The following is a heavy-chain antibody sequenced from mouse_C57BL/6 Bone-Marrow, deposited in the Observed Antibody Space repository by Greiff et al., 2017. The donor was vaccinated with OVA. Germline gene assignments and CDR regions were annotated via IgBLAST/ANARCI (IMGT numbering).Heavy chain of an antibody. Sequence: VQLQQPGAELVKPGASVKMSCKASGYTFTSYWITWVKQRPGQGLEWIGDIYPGSGSTNYNEKFKSKATLTVDTSSSTAYMQHSSLTSEDAAVYYGARTLLITSLGYWGQGTTLTVSS. D-gene: IGHD1-1*01. CDR2: IYPGSGST. J-gene: IGHJ2*01. CDR3: ARTLLITSLGY. CDR1: GYTFTSYW. V-gene: IGHV1-55*01.